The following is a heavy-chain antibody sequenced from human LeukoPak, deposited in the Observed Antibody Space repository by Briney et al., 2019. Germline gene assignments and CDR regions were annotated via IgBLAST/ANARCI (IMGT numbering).Heavy chain of an antibody. J-gene: IGHJ4*02. CDR3: AKGGSSGWYGY. CDR2: ISSSGGST. Sequence: GGSLRLSCAASGFTFSSYAMSWVRQAPGKGLEWVSAISSSGGSTYYADSVKGRFTISRDNSKNTLYLQMNSLRAEDTAVYYCAKGGSSGWYGYWGQGTLVTVSS. D-gene: IGHD6-19*01. CDR1: GFTFSSYA. V-gene: IGHV3-23*01.